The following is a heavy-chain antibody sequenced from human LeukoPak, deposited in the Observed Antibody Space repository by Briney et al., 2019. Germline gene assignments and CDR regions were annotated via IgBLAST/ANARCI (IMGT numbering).Heavy chain of an antibody. D-gene: IGHD3-3*01. Sequence: PGGSLRLSCTASGFTFSDYYMSWIRQAPGKGLEWVSYISSSGSTIYYADSVKGRFTISRDNAKNSLYLQMNSLRAEDTAVYYCARDYRTIFGVVTGYYFDYWGQGTLVTVSS. CDR2: ISSSGSTI. CDR1: GFTFSDYY. J-gene: IGHJ4*02. V-gene: IGHV3-11*04. CDR3: ARDYRTIFGVVTGYYFDY.